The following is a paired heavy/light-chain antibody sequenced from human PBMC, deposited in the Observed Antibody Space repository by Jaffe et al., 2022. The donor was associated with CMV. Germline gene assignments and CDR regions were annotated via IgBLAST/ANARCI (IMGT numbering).Light chain of an antibody. V-gene: IGLV3-1*01. J-gene: IGLJ2*01. CDR1: NLETKN. CDR2: HHN. CDR3: QAWDTGAVV. Sequence: YELTQSPSLSVSPGQPATISCSGDNLETKNVCWYQHKAGQPPVLVIYHHNKRPSGIPERFSGSTSGNTATLVIVETQTMDEADYFCQAWDTGAVVFGGGTKLTV.
Heavy chain of an antibody. Sequence: VKLVESGGGSVKAGGSLRLSCAASGFTFGDHYMAWIRQTPGKGLEWIAYISHDPSSVSYAESVKGRFTISRDNAKTSVSLQMNGLRAEDTAIYYCARLNAVLGSGSFLDYWGQGALVTVSS. D-gene: IGHD3-10*01. CDR1: GFTFGDHY. CDR3: ARLNAVLGSGSFLDY. J-gene: IGHJ4*02. V-gene: IGHV3-11*01. CDR2: ISHDPSSV.